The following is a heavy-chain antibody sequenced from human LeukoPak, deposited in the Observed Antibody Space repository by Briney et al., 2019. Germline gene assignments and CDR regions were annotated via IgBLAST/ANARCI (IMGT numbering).Heavy chain of an antibody. CDR3: AALAGTIWGAGDY. J-gene: IGHJ4*02. Sequence: GGSLRLSCAASGFTFSTYWMSWVRQAPGKGLEWVANMKGDGSDKYYVDSVKGRFTISRDNAKNSLYLQMNSLRAEDTAMYYCAALAGTIWGAGDYWGQGALVTVSS. CDR2: MKGDGSDK. D-gene: IGHD1-7*01. CDR1: GFTFSTYW. V-gene: IGHV3-7*01.